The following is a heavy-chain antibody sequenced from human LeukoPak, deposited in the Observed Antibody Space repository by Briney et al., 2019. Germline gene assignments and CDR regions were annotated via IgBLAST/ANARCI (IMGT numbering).Heavy chain of an antibody. V-gene: IGHV4-59*01. CDR3: ARSYGSGNYFDY. Sequence: PSETLSLTCTVSGGSISTYYWSWIRQPPGKGLEWIGYIYYTGSTENNPSLKSRVTLSVDTSKNQFSLRLNSVTAADTAVYYCARSYGSGNYFDYWGQGTLVTVSS. CDR2: IYYTGST. CDR1: GGSISTYY. J-gene: IGHJ4*02. D-gene: IGHD3-10*01.